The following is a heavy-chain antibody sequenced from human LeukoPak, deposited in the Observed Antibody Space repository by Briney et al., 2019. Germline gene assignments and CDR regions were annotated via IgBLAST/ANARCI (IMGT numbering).Heavy chain of an antibody. V-gene: IGHV4-38-2*02. D-gene: IGHD3-22*01. CDR3: ARDAYDSSGYSFDY. Sequence: SETLSLTCTVSGYSISSGYYWGWLRQPPGKGLEWIGIINHSGSTYFNPSPKSRVTISVDKSKNQFSLKLSSVTAADTAVYYCARDAYDSSGYSFDYWGQGTLVTVSS. CDR1: GYSISSGYY. CDR2: INHSGST. J-gene: IGHJ4*02.